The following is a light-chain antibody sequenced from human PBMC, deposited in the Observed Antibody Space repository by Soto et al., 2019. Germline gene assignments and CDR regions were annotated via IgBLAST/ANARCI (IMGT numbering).Light chain of an antibody. CDR2: GAS. J-gene: IGKJ5*01. Sequence: EIVMTQSPATLSVSPGERATLSFIASQSVSSNLAWYQQKPGQAPRLLIYGASTRATGIPARFSGSGSGTEFTLTISSLQSEDFAVYYCQQYNNWPRITFGQGTRLEIK. V-gene: IGKV3-15*01. CDR3: QQYNNWPRIT. CDR1: QSVSSN.